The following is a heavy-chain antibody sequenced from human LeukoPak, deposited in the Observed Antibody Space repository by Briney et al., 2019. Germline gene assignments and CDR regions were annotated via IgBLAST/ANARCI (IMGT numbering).Heavy chain of an antibody. CDR1: GYTFTCYY. D-gene: IGHD4-17*01. Sequence: ASVKVSCKASGYTFTCYYMHWVRQAPGQGLEWMGRINPNSGGTNYAQKFQGRVTMTRDTSISTAYMELSRLRSDDTAVYYCASDYGDYDDKLDYWGQGTLVTVSS. CDR2: INPNSGGT. V-gene: IGHV1-2*06. J-gene: IGHJ4*02. CDR3: ASDYGDYDDKLDY.